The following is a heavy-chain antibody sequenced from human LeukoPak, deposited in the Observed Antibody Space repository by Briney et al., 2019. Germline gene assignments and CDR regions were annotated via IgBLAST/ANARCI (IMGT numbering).Heavy chain of an antibody. V-gene: IGHV3-7*01. CDR1: GFTFSSYW. D-gene: IGHD3-16*01. Sequence: GALRLSCAAPGFTFSSYWMSWVRQAPGKGLEWVANIKQDGSEKYYVDSVKGRFTISRDNAKNSLYLQMNSLRAEDTAVYYCARDSIMIGISDYWGQGTLVTVSS. CDR2: IKQDGSEK. CDR3: ARDSIMIGISDY. J-gene: IGHJ4*02.